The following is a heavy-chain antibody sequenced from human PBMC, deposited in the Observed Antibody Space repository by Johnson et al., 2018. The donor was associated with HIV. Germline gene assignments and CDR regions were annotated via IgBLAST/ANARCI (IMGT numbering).Heavy chain of an antibody. J-gene: IGHJ3*02. CDR2: IKQDGSEK. D-gene: IGHD2-2*01. V-gene: IGHV3-7*01. Sequence: VQLVESGGGLVQPGGSLRLSCAASRFSFSRYWMSWVRQAPGKGLEWVANIKQDGSEKYYVDSVKGRFTISRDNAKNSLYLQMNSLRAEDTAVYYCARGGDCSSTSCYVYAFDIWGQGTMVTVSS. CDR1: RFSFSRYW. CDR3: ARGGDCSSTSCYVYAFDI.